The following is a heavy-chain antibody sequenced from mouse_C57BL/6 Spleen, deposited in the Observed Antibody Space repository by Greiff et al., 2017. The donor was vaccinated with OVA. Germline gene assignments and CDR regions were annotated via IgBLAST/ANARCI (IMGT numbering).Heavy chain of an antibody. J-gene: IGHJ1*03. CDR1: GYTFTEYT. CDR2: FYPGIVII. V-gene: IGHV1-62-2*01. CDR3: ARHEGGYFTYWYFDV. D-gene: IGHD2-3*01. Sequence: QVQLQQSGAELVKPGASVKLSCKASGYTFTEYTIHWVKQRSGQGLEWIGWFYPGIVIINNNEKFKDKATLTADKSSSTVYMELSRLTSEDSAVYFCARHEGGYFTYWYFDVWGTGTTVTVSS.